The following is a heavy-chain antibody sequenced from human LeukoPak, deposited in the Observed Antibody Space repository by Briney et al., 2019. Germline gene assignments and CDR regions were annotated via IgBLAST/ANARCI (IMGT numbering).Heavy chain of an antibody. J-gene: IGHJ5*02. Sequence: ASVKVSCKASGYTFTSYGISWVRQATGQGLEWMGWMNPNSGNAGYAQKFQGRVTMTRNTSISTAYMELSSLRSEDTAVYYCARGKIVVVPAAPNWFDPWGQGTLVTVSS. CDR3: ARGKIVVVPAAPNWFDP. CDR2: MNPNSGNA. D-gene: IGHD2-2*01. V-gene: IGHV1-8*02. CDR1: GYTFTSYG.